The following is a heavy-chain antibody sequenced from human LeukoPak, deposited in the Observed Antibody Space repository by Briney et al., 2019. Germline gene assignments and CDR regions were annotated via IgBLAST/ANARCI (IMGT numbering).Heavy chain of an antibody. Sequence: GGSLRLSCAASGFTFSSYAMHWARQAPGKGLEWVAVISYDGSNKYYADSVKGRFTISRDNSKNTLYLQMNSLRAEDTAVYYCARVMLYYFDYWGQGTLVTVSS. J-gene: IGHJ4*02. V-gene: IGHV3-30-3*01. D-gene: IGHD3-10*02. CDR2: ISYDGSNK. CDR3: ARVMLYYFDY. CDR1: GFTFSSYA.